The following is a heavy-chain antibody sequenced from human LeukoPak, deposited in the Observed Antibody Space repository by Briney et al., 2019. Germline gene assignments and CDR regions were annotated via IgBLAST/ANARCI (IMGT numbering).Heavy chain of an antibody. D-gene: IGHD3-10*01. CDR1: GGSISSYY. J-gene: IGHJ4*02. V-gene: IGHV4-59*08. CDR2: IYYSGST. CDR3: AHQNTHGFGELLYED. Sequence: PSETLSLTCTVSGGSISSYYWSWIRQPPGKGLEWIGYIYYSGSTNYNPSLKSRVTISVDTSKNQFSLKLRSVTAADTAVYYCAHQNTHGFGELLYEDWGRGTLVTVSS.